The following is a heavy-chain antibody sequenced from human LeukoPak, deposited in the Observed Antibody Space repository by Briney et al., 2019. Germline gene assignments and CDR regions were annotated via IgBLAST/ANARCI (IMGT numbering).Heavy chain of an antibody. Sequence: GASVKVSCKASGYTFTSYYMHWVRRAPGQGLEWMGIINPSGGSTSYAQKFQGRVTMTRDTSTSTVYMELSSLRSEDTAVYYCARDEGSGSYYEDAFDIWGQGTMVTVSS. CDR2: INPSGGST. CDR1: GYTFTSYY. J-gene: IGHJ3*02. D-gene: IGHD1-26*01. V-gene: IGHV1-46*01. CDR3: ARDEGSGSYYEDAFDI.